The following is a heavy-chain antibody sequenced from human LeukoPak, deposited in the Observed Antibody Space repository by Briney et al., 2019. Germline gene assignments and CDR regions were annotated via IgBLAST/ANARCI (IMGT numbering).Heavy chain of an antibody. CDR2: INHSGST. CDR3: ARHYCSSTSCHDDY. J-gene: IGHJ4*02. Sequence: SETLSLTCTVSGGSISSSAYYWSWIRQPPGEGLEWIGEINHSGSTNYNPSLKSRVTISVDTSKNQFSLKLSSVTAADTAVYYCARHYCSSTSCHDDYWGQGTLVTVSS. D-gene: IGHD2-2*01. V-gene: IGHV4-39*01. CDR1: GGSISSSAYY.